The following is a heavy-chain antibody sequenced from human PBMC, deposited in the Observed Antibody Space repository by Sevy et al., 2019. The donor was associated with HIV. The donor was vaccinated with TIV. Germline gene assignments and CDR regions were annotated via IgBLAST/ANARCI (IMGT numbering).Heavy chain of an antibody. CDR1: GGSISSYY. J-gene: IGHJ3*02. CDR3: ARGGGYFDDGFDI. CDR2: IYTSGST. V-gene: IGHV4-4*07. Sequence: TLSLTCTVSGGSISSYYCTWIRQPAGKGLEWIGRIYTSGSTNYNPSLKSRVTVSVDTSKKQFSLNLSSVTAADTAVYYCARGGGYFDDGFDIWGQGTMVTVSS. D-gene: IGHD3-10*01.